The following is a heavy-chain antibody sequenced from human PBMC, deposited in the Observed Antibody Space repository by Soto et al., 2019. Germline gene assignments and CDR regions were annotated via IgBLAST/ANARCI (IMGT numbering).Heavy chain of an antibody. CDR3: ARDREIYFDWLFGY. D-gene: IGHD3-9*01. CDR1: GFTFSSYA. V-gene: IGHV3-30-3*01. CDR2: ISYDGSNK. Sequence: QVQLVESGGGVVQPGRSLRLSCAASGFTFSSYAMHWVRQAPGKGLEWVAVISYDGSNKYYADSVKGRFTISRDNSKNTLYLQMNSLRAEDTAVYYCARDREIYFDWLFGYWGQVTLVTVSS. J-gene: IGHJ4*02.